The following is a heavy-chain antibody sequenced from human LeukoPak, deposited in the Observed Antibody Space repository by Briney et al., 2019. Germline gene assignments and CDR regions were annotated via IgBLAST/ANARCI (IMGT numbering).Heavy chain of an antibody. CDR2: IYYSGST. D-gene: IGHD3-9*01. CDR3: ARHSPVLLTGYDY. V-gene: IGHV4-39*01. Sequence: SETLPLTCTVSGGSISSSSYYWGWIRQPPGKGLEWIGSIYYSGSTYYNPSLKSRVTISVDTSKNQFSLKLSSVTAADTAVYYCARHSPVLLTGYDYWGQGTLVTVSS. CDR1: GGSISSSSYY. J-gene: IGHJ4*02.